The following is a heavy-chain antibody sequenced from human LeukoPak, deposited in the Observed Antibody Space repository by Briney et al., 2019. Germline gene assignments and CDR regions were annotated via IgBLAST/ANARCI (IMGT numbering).Heavy chain of an antibody. CDR1: GFTFSSYA. Sequence: GGSLRLSCAASGFTFSSYAMTWVRQAPGKGLEWVSAISGSGGSTYYADSVKGRFTISRDNSKNTLYLQMNSLRAEDTAVYYRAKGVAVAGTGGSSDWFDPWGQGTLVTVSS. J-gene: IGHJ5*02. CDR2: ISGSGGST. CDR3: AKGVAVAGTGGSSDWFDP. V-gene: IGHV3-23*01. D-gene: IGHD6-19*01.